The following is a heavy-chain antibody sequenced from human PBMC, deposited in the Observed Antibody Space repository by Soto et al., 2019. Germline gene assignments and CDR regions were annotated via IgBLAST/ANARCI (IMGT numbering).Heavy chain of an antibody. Sequence: PSETLSLTCTVSGGSISSGGYYWSWIRQHPGKGLEWIGYIYYSGSTYYNPSLKSRVTISVDTSKNQFSLKLSSVTAADTAVYYCARRRRGYSYGSRYYPYGMDVWGQGTTVTVSS. CDR3: ARRRRGYSYGSRYYPYGMDV. D-gene: IGHD5-18*01. CDR1: GGSISSGGYY. J-gene: IGHJ6*02. V-gene: IGHV4-31*03. CDR2: IYYSGST.